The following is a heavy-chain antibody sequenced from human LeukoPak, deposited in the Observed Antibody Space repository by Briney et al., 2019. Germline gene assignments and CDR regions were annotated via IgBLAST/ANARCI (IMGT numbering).Heavy chain of an antibody. CDR3: ARGLGYSYGYVRAPTNWYFDL. D-gene: IGHD5-18*01. Sequence: SETLSLTCTVSGGSISSGDYYWSWIRQPPGKGLEWIGYIYYSGSTYYNPSLKSRVTISVDTSENQFSLKLSSVTAADTAVYYCARGLGYSYGYVRAPTNWYFDLWGRGTLVTVSS. CDR1: GGSISSGDYY. V-gene: IGHV4-30-4*01. CDR2: IYYSGST. J-gene: IGHJ2*01.